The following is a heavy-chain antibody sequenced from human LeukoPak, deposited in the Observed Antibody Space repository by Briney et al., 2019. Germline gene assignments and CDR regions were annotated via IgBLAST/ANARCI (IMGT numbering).Heavy chain of an antibody. V-gene: IGHV3-66*01. Sequence: GGSLRLSCAASGFTFSSYWMSWVRQAPGKGLEWVPVIYSDGNTYYADSVKGRFTISRDNSKNTVYLQMNGLRAEDTAVYYCTRAAWDYWGQGTLVTVSS. CDR3: TRAAWDY. CDR1: GFTFSSYW. CDR2: IYSDGNT. J-gene: IGHJ4*01.